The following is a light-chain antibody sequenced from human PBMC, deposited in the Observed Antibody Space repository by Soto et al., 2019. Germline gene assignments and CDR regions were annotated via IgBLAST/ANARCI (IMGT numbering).Light chain of an antibody. J-gene: IGLJ1*01. CDR2: EVT. CDR1: SSDIGGYNY. Sequence: ALTQPASVSGSPRQSITYSCTGGSSDIGGYNYVSWFQQHPGKVPKLMMYEVTTRHSGVSDRFSGYKSGSTASLTISGLQAEDEADYYCSSYKSSNTLVFGHGGKVTVL. V-gene: IGLV2-14*01. CDR3: SSYKSSNTLV.